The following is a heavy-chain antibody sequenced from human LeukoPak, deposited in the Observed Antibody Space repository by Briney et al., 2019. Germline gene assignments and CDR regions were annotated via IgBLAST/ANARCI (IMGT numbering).Heavy chain of an antibody. CDR2: ISADNGNT. Sequence: ASVKVSCKASGYMFTNYGITWVRQAPGQGLEWMGWISADNGNTNYAQNLQGRVTMTRDTSTNTAYMGVRSLRSDDTAVYYCARGASGWYSDYWGQGTLVTVSS. CDR3: ARGASGWYSDY. D-gene: IGHD6-19*01. J-gene: IGHJ4*02. V-gene: IGHV1-18*01. CDR1: GYMFTNYG.